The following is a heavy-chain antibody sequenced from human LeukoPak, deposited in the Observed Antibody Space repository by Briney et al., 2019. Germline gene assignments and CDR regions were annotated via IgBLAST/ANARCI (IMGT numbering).Heavy chain of an antibody. V-gene: IGHV1-69*02. Sequence: SVKVSFKCSECTFTTDSISWVRQAPGLGLEWMGRIIPMSNRADYAQKFQDRVTITADKSTNTLYMELRSLRSEDTAVYYCARGFCISDHCNNDFSYWGQGTLVTVSS. J-gene: IGHJ4*02. CDR3: ARGFCISDHCNNDFSY. D-gene: IGHD2-2*01. CDR2: IIPMSNRA. CDR1: ECTFTTDS.